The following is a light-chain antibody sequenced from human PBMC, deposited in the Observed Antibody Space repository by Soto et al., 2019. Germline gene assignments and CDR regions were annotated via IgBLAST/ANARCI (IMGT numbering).Light chain of an antibody. Sequence: EIVLTQSPATLSLSPGERATLSCRASQSVSSYLAWYQQEPGQAPRLLIYDASNRATGIPARFSGSGSGTDFTLTISSLEPEDFALYYCQQRSKWPVTFGGGTKVDIK. J-gene: IGKJ4*01. CDR1: QSVSSY. V-gene: IGKV3-11*01. CDR3: QQRSKWPVT. CDR2: DAS.